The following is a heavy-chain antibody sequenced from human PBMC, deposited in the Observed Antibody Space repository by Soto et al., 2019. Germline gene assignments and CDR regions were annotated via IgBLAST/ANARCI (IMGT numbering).Heavy chain of an antibody. D-gene: IGHD6-25*01. V-gene: IGHV4-4*02. CDR2: IHHSGSA. Sequence: QVQLQESGPGLVKPSGTLSLTCAVSGGSITSGNWWSWVRQPPGKGREFIGEIHHSGSANYNPSLKSRVTMSVDKSKNHFSLNLGSLSAADTAVYYCARYIAASGTYYFDYWGLGTVVTVSS. CDR1: GGSITSGNW. J-gene: IGHJ4*02. CDR3: ARYIAASGTYYFDY.